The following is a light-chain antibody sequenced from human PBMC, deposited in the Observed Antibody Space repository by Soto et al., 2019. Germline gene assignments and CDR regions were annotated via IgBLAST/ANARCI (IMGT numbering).Light chain of an antibody. CDR1: SSDVGGYKY. Sequence: QSVLTQPRSVSESPGQSVTISCSGTSSDVGGYKYVSWYQQYPGKAPKLVIYDVNKRPSGVPDRFSGSKSGSTASLTISGLQAEDEADYYCCSYAGSSTWVFGGGTKLTVL. J-gene: IGLJ3*02. CDR3: CSYAGSSTWV. CDR2: DVN. V-gene: IGLV2-11*01.